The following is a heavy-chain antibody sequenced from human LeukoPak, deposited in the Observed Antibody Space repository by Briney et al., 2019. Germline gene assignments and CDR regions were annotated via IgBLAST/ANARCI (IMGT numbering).Heavy chain of an antibody. J-gene: IGHJ4*02. CDR1: GFTFSNYA. CDR2: ISGSGGST. V-gene: IGHV3-23*01. CDR3: AKDLAGSGSYSFDY. Sequence: GSLRLSCAASGFTFSNYAMNWVRQAPGRGLEWVSAISGSGGSTYYADSVKGRFTISRDNSKNTLYLQMNSLRAEDTAVYYCAKDLAGSGSYSFDYWGQGTLVTVSS. D-gene: IGHD1-26*01.